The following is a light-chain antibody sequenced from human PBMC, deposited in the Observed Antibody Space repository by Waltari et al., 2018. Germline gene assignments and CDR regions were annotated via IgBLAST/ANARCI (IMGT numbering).Light chain of an antibody. V-gene: IGKV3-20*01. CDR2: GAF. CDR1: QTIRTTY. Sequence: EIVLTQSPGTLSLSPGEGATLSCRTSQTIRTTYLAWYQQKPGQATTLLIYGAFTRATGIPDRFTGSGSGTDFSRTISSLEPEDFATYYCQQYDVSPLTFGGGTKVEIK. CDR3: QQYDVSPLT. J-gene: IGKJ4*01.